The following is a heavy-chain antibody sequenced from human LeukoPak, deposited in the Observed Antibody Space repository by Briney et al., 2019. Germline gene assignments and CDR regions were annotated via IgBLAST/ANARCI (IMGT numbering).Heavy chain of an antibody. CDR3: ARDCTNGVCYLGY. CDR1: GGTFSSYA. Sequence: SVKVSCKASGGTFSSYAISWVRQAPAQGLEWMGGIITIFGTANYAQKFRGRVTITADESTSTAYMELSSLRSEDTAVYYCARDCTNGVCYLGYWGQGTLVTVSS. J-gene: IGHJ4*02. D-gene: IGHD2-8*01. CDR2: IITIFGTA. V-gene: IGHV1-69*13.